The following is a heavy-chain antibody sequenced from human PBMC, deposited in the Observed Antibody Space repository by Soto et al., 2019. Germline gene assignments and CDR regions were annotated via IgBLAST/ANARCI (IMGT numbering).Heavy chain of an antibody. D-gene: IGHD2-15*01. CDR1: GYTFTSYG. J-gene: IGHJ4*02. CDR3: ARDLTGYCSGGSCYSIPYYFDY. Sequence: ASVKVSCKASGYTFTSYGISWVRQAPGQGLEWMGWISAYNGNTNYAQKLQGRVTMTTDTSTSTAYMELRSLRSDGTAVYYCARDLTGYCSGGSCYSIPYYFDYWGQGTLVTVSS. V-gene: IGHV1-18*01. CDR2: ISAYNGNT.